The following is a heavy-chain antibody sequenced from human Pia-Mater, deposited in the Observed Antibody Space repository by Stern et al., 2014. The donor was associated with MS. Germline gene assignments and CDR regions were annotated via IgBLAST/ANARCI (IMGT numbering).Heavy chain of an antibody. CDR2: IDLDYDK. D-gene: IGHD4-11*01. CDR1: GFSLSTSGMC. CDR3: ARTTTINKGEDY. Sequence: QVTLRESGPALVKPTQTLTLTCTFSGFSLSTSGMCVSWIRHPPGKALEWLALIDLDYDKYYITSLKTRLTISKDTSKNQVVLKMTDMDPMDTATYYCARTTTINKGEDYWGQGTLVTVSS. J-gene: IGHJ4*02. V-gene: IGHV2-70*01.